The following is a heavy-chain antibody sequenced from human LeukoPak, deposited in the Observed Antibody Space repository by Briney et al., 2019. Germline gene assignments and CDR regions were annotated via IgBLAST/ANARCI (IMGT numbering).Heavy chain of an antibody. CDR3: QSLYGSGSYSPGPYYFDY. CDR2: INPNSGGT. Sequence: GASVKVSCKASGYTFTGYYMHWVRQAPGQGLEWMGWINPNSGGTNYAQKFQGRVTMTRDTSISTAYMELSRLRSDDTAVYYCQSLYGSGSYSPGPYYFDYWGQGTLVTVSS. CDR1: GYTFTGYY. V-gene: IGHV1-2*02. D-gene: IGHD3-10*01. J-gene: IGHJ4*02.